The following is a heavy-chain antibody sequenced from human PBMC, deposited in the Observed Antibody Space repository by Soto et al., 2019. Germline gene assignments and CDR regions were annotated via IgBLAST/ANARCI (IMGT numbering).Heavy chain of an antibody. CDR2: IYPGDSDT. CDR3: ARVGSSGYYKPYYYYGMDV. CDR1: GSSFTSDL. Sequence: GESLNVSCKGSGSSFTSDLIGWVLQMHGKCLEWMGIIYPGDSDTRYSPSFQGQVTISADKSISTAYLQWSSLKASDTAMYYCARVGSSGYYKPYYYYGMDVWGQGATVTVSS. V-gene: IGHV5-51*01. D-gene: IGHD3-22*01. J-gene: IGHJ6*01.